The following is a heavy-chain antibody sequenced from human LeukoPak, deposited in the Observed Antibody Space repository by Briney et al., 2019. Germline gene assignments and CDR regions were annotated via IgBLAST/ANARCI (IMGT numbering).Heavy chain of an antibody. V-gene: IGHV3-48*03. CDR2: IGSSGSTI. J-gene: IGHJ2*01. CDR3: ARDGGTDTHDWYFDL. D-gene: IGHD3-16*01. Sequence: GGSLRLSCAAYGFTFSSYEMNWVRQAPGKGLEWVSYIGSSGSTIYYADSVKGRFTISRDNARNSLYLQMNSLRAEDTAVYYCARDGGTDTHDWYFDLWGRGAQVTVSS. CDR1: GFTFSSYE.